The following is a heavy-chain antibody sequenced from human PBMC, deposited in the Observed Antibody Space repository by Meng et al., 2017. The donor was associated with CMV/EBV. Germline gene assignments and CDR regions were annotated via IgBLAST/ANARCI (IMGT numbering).Heavy chain of an antibody. J-gene: IGHJ5*02. CDR3: ARDFFSLEWLQYPPAPNWLDP. CDR2: INPSGGST. D-gene: IGHD3-3*01. CDR1: GYTFTSYY. Sequence: ASVKVSCKASGYTFTSYYMHWVRQAPGQGLEWMGIINPSGGSTSYAQKFQGRVTMTRDTSTSTVYMELSSLRSEDTAVYYCARDFFSLEWLQYPPAPNWLDPWGQGTLVTVSS. V-gene: IGHV1-46*01.